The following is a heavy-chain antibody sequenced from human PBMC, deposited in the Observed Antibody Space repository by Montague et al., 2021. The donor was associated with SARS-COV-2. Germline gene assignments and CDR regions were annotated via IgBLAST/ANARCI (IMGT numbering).Heavy chain of an antibody. D-gene: IGHD5-12*01. J-gene: IGHJ2*01. CDR2: IYYSWST. V-gene: IGHV4-59*01. CDR3: AGDRGRFWHFDL. CDR1: GGSISSYY. Sequence: SETLSLTCTVSGGSISSYYWNWIRQSPGKGLEWIGYIYYSWSTKYNPSFKSRVTMLVDTSKSKMSLRLNSVTAADTAVYYCAGDRGRFWHFDLWGRGTLVTVSS.